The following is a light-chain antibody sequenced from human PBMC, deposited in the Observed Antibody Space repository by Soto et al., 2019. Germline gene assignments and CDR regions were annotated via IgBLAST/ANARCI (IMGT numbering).Light chain of an antibody. CDR2: EVS. V-gene: IGLV2-8*01. J-gene: IGLJ1*01. Sequence: QSVLTQPPSSSGSPGQSVTISCTGTISDIGTYDYVSWYQHLPDKAPKLIIYEVSKRPSGVPDRFSGSKSGNTASLTVSGLQAEDEGDYSCCSYGGGNNFYVFGTGTKVTVL. CDR1: ISDIGTYDY. CDR3: CSYGGGNNFYV.